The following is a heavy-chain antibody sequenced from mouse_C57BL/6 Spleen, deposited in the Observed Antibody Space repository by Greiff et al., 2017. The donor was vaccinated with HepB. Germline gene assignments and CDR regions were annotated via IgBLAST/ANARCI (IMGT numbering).Heavy chain of an antibody. CDR2: INPTNGGT. V-gene: IGHV1-22*01. Sequence: EVQLQQSGPELVKPGASVKMSCKASGYTFTDYNMHWVKQSHGKSLEWIGNINPTNGGTSYNQKFKGKATLTVNNSSSTAYMELRSLTSEYSAVSYCARPNYYGSSSFAYWGQGTLVTVSA. CDR3: ARPNYYGSSSFAY. CDR1: GYTFTDYN. D-gene: IGHD1-1*01. J-gene: IGHJ3*01.